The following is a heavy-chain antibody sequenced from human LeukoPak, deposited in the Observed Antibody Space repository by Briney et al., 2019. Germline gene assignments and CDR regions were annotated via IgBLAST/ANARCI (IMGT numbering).Heavy chain of an antibody. V-gene: IGHV4-38-2*01. CDR2: IYHSGST. J-gene: IGHJ4*02. Sequence: PSETLSLTCAVSGYSISSGYYWGWIRQPPGKGLEWIGSIYHSGSTYYNPSLKSRVTLSVDTSKNQFSLKLSSVTAADTAVYYCARSRGYSYGQTPHYWGQGTLVTVSS. D-gene: IGHD5-18*01. CDR1: GYSISSGYY. CDR3: ARSRGYSYGQTPHY.